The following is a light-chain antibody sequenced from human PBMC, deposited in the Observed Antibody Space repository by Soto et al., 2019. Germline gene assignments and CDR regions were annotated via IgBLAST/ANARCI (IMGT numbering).Light chain of an antibody. CDR1: QSIATH. J-gene: IGKJ4*01. CDR3: QQSYSAPFT. CDR2: AAS. Sequence: DIQMTQSPSSLSASVGDRVTITCRASQSIATHLNWYQQKPGKAPKLLIYAASILQTGGPSRFSGSGSGTDFTLTITGLQPDDFATYYCQQSYSAPFTFGGGTKVDIQ. V-gene: IGKV1-39*01.